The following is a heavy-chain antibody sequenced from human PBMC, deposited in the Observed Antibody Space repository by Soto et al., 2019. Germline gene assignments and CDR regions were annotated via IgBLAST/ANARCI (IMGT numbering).Heavy chain of an antibody. CDR2: IDPSDSYT. CDR3: ARDESLPYYYNGMDV. Sequence: GESLKIFCTGSGYSFTSYWISWVRQMPGKGLEWMGRIDPSDSYTNYSPSFQGNVTISADKSITTAYLQWSSLKASDTALYYCARDESLPYYYNGMDVWGQGTTVTVS. CDR1: GYSFTSYW. J-gene: IGHJ6*02. V-gene: IGHV5-10-1*01.